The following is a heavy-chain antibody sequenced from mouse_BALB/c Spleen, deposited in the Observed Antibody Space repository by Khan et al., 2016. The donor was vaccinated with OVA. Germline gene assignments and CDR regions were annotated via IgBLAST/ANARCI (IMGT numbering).Heavy chain of an antibody. J-gene: IGHJ4*01. Sequence: EVQLVESGGGGGQQGGARKRAGAAGGGTGRSENRAGGRQTPDKRLEGGAGRSKGGGSSYDPDTVKGRFTISRDNAKNTLYLQMSSLKSEDTAMSSCASPSTTEYDYVMDYWGQGTSVTVSS. CDR1: GGTGRSEN. V-gene: IGHV5-12-2*01. CDR2: RSKGGGSS. D-gene: IGHD1-1*01. CDR3: ASPSTTEYDYVMDY.